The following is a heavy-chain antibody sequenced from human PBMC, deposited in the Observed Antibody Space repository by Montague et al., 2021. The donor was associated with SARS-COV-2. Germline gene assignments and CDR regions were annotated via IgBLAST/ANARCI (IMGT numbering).Heavy chain of an antibody. V-gene: IGHV3-30*03. J-gene: IGHJ6*02. D-gene: IGHD5-24*01. CDR3: ARVARRDGFNSHYHYYYAMDV. Sequence: SRSLSLSAFGFPFKSYIIHWVRQAPGKGLEWVAVISYDGSNEKYADSVKGRFTVSRDNSKATLYLQMNSLRAEDTAVYYCARVARRDGFNSHYHYYYAMDVWGRGTTVTVSS. CDR1: GFPFKSYI. CDR2: ISYDGSNE.